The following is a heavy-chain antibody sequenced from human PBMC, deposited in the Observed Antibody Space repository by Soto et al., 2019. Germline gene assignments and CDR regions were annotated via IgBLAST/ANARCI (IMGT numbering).Heavy chain of an antibody. V-gene: IGHV4-59*01. Sequence: SETLSLTCTVSGGSISSYYLSWIRQPPGKGLEWIGYIYYSGSTNYNPSLKSRVTISVDTSKNQFSLKLSSVTAADTAVYYCARDGYSYGSFDYWGQGTLVTVYS. CDR1: GGSISSYY. J-gene: IGHJ4*02. CDR3: ARDGYSYGSFDY. D-gene: IGHD5-18*01. CDR2: IYYSGST.